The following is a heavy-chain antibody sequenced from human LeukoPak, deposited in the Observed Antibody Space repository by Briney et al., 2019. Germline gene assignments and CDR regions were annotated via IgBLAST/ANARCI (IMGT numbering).Heavy chain of an antibody. CDR1: GYTLTELS. D-gene: IGHD6-19*01. Sequence: ASVNVSFKVSGYTLTELSMHWVRQAPGKGLEWMGGFDPEDGETIYAQKFQGRVTMTEDTSTDTAYMELRSVRSEDTAVYYCARGLAVADLFYFDYWGQGSLVTVSS. CDR3: ARGLAVADLFYFDY. V-gene: IGHV1-24*01. CDR2: FDPEDGET. J-gene: IGHJ4*02.